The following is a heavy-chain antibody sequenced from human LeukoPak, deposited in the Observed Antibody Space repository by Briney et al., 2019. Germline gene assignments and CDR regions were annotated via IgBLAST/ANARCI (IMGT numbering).Heavy chain of an antibody. CDR3: AKAQYYDFWSGYFLPSNWFDP. CDR1: GFTFSSYA. Sequence: GGSLRLSCAASGFTFSSYAMSWVRQAPGKGLEWVSAISGRGGSTYYADSVKGRFTISRDNSKNTLYLQMNSLRAEDTAVYYCAKAQYYDFWSGYFLPSNWFDPWGQGTLVTVSS. V-gene: IGHV3-23*01. CDR2: ISGRGGST. J-gene: IGHJ5*02. D-gene: IGHD3-3*01.